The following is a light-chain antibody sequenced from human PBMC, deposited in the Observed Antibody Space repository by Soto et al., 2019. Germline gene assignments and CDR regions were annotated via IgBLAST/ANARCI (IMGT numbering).Light chain of an antibody. V-gene: IGKV3D-20*02. CDR2: GAS. J-gene: IGKJ5*01. CDR3: QQRRDT. Sequence: EIVLTQSPGTLSLSPGERATLSCRASQSVSSSYLAWYQQKPGQAPRLLIYGASSRATGIPDRFSGRGSGTDFTLTISNLEPEDFAVYYCQQRRDTFGQGTRLEIK. CDR1: QSVSSSY.